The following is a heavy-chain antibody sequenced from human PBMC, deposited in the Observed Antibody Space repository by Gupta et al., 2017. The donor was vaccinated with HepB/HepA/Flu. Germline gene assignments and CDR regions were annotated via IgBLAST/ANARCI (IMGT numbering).Heavy chain of an antibody. V-gene: IGHV4-34*01. CDR2: IYHGGHT. Sequence: QVQLQQWGAGLWKPSVTLSLTCAVYGGSFSGFYWSWIRQSPGKGREWIGEIYHGGHTNYNPSLKSRVTISGDTSKNQFSLNLTSVTAAGTAVYYCARGVKAPNVGWGYWFDPWGQGTLVTVSS. D-gene: IGHD6-19*01. CDR3: ARGVKAPNVGWGYWFDP. CDR1: GGSFSGFY. J-gene: IGHJ5*02.